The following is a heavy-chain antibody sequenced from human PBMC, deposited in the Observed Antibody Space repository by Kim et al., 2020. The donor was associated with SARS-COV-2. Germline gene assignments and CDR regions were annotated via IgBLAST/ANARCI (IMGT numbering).Heavy chain of an antibody. CDR3: ARHVYNYYDSTGYYPMDY. Sequence: SETLSLTCTVSGGSISSYYWSWIRQPPGKGLEWIGYIYYSGSTNYNPSLKSRVTISVDTSKNQFSLKLSSVTAADTAVYYCARHVYNYYDSTGYYPMDYWGQGTLVTVSS. V-gene: IGHV4-59*08. D-gene: IGHD3-22*01. CDR2: IYYSGST. CDR1: GGSISSYY. J-gene: IGHJ4*02.